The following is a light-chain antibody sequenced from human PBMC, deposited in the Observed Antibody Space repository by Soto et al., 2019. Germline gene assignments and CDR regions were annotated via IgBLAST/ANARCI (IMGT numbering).Light chain of an antibody. CDR2: EGT. CDR3: CSYARGSTYV. J-gene: IGLJ1*01. Sequence: ALTQPASVSGSPGQSITIACTGTSSDVGSYNLVSWYQQHPGKVPQLMIYEGTKRPSGVSNRFSGSKSGNTASLTISGLQAEDEADYYCCSYARGSTYVFGTGTKVTVL. CDR1: SSDVGSYNL. V-gene: IGLV2-23*01.